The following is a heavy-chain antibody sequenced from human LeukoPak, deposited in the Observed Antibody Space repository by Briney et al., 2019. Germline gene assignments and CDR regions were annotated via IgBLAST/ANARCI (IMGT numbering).Heavy chain of an antibody. CDR2: ISGSGGST. J-gene: IGHJ4*02. V-gene: IGHV3-23*01. CDR3: AKRLPPYCTNGVCYPDH. Sequence: GGSLRLSCAASGFTFSSYAMSWVRQAPGKGLEWVSAISGSGGSTYYADSVKGRFTISRDNSKNTLYLQMNSLRAEDTAIYYCAKRLPPYCTNGVCYPDHWGQGTLVTVSS. CDR1: GFTFSSYA. D-gene: IGHD2-8*01.